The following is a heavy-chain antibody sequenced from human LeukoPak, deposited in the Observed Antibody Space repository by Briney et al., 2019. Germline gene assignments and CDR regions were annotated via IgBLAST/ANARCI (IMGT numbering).Heavy chain of an antibody. Sequence: PVGSLRLSCAASGFTFSRYEMNWVRQAPGQGLEWVSYISSSGSTIYYADSVKGRFTIFKDNAKTSLYLQMNSLRAEDTAVYYCAELGITMIGGGWGKGTTGTISA. CDR1: GFTFSRYE. CDR3: AELGITMIGGG. D-gene: IGHD3-10*02. J-gene: IGHJ6*04. CDR2: ISSSGSTI. V-gene: IGHV3-48*03.